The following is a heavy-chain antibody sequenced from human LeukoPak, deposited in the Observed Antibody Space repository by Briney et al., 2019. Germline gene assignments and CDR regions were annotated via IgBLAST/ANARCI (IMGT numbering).Heavy chain of an antibody. V-gene: IGHV3-23*01. Sequence: PGGSLRLSCAASGFTFSSYARSWVRQAPGKGLEWVSGVTGSGGSTYYADSVKGRFTISRDNSKNALYLQMNSLRAEDTAVYYCAKPGGLVGPKGGAFDIWGQGTMVTVSS. J-gene: IGHJ3*02. CDR3: AKPGGLVGPKGGAFDI. CDR2: VTGSGGST. CDR1: GFTFSSYA. D-gene: IGHD1-26*01.